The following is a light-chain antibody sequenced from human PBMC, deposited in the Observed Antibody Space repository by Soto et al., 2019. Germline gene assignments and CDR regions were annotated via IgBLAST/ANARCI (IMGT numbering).Light chain of an antibody. CDR2: DPS. CDR1: QSVSSY. J-gene: IGKJ2*01. CDR3: QQRSNWPPEYT. V-gene: IGKV3-11*01. Sequence: EIVLTQSPATLHLSPGERATLSCRARQSVSSYLAWYQQKPGQAPRLLIYDPSNRATGIPATFSGSGSGTDFPLTISSLEPEDFAVYYCQQRSNWPPEYTFGQGTELEIK.